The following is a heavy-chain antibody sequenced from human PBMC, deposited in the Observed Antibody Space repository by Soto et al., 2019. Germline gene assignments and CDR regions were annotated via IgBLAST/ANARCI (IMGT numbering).Heavy chain of an antibody. CDR1: GHTFTSYY. D-gene: IGHD2-15*01. CDR2: INPSGGSV. J-gene: IGHJ6*03. CDR3: ARGTPINCSGGSCNSNKPSYYYYMDV. V-gene: IGHV1-46*03. Sequence: ASVKVSCKASGHTFTSYYMHWVRQAPGQGLEWMGIINPSGGSVSYAQKFQGRVTMTRDTSTSTVYMELRSLRSEDAAVYYCARGTPINCSGGSCNSNKPSYYYYMDVWGKGTTVTVSS.